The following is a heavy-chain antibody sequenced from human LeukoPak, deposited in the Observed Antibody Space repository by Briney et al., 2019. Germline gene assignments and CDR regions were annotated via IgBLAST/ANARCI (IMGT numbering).Heavy chain of an antibody. Sequence: GGSLRLSCAASGFTFSSYWMSWVRQAPGKGLEWVANIKQDGSEKYYVDSVKGRFTISRDNAKNSLYLQMNSLRAEDTAVYYCAGPGIAARPPRRFDYWGQGTLVTVSS. D-gene: IGHD6-6*01. V-gene: IGHV3-7*01. CDR1: GFTFSSYW. J-gene: IGHJ4*02. CDR2: IKQDGSEK. CDR3: AGPGIAARPPRRFDY.